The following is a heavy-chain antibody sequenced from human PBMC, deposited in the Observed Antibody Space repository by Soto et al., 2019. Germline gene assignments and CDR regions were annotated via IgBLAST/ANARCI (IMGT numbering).Heavy chain of an antibody. D-gene: IGHD1-26*01. V-gene: IGHV1-8*01. CDR3: ARGGELLLFYYYYGMDV. Sequence: GASVKVSCKASGYTFTSYDINWVRQATGQGLEWMGWMNPNSGNTGYARKFQGRVTMTRNTSISTAYMELSSLRSEDTAVYYCARGGELLLFYYYYGMDVWGQGTTVTVSS. J-gene: IGHJ6*02. CDR1: GYTFTSYD. CDR2: MNPNSGNT.